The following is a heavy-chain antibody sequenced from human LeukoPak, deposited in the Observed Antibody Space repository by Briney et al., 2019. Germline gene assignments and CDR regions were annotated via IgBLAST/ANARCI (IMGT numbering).Heavy chain of an antibody. Sequence: GGSLRLSCAASGFAFSNYAMSWVRQAPGKGLEWVSSISGSGGSTYYADSVKGRFTISRDNSKNTVYLQMNSLRAEDTAVYYCADGLTYYDFAVVIGGQGTLVTVSS. CDR3: ADGLTYYDFAVVI. V-gene: IGHV3-23*01. D-gene: IGHD3-3*01. CDR1: GFAFSNYA. CDR2: ISGSGGST. J-gene: IGHJ4*02.